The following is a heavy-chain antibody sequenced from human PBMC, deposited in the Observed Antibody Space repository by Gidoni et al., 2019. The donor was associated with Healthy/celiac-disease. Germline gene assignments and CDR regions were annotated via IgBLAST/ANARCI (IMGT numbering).Heavy chain of an antibody. CDR2: ISYDGSNK. Sequence: QVQLVESGGGVVQPGRSLRLSCAASGFTFSSYGMHWVRQAPGKGLEWVAVISYDGSNKYYADSVKGRFTISRDNSKNTLYLQMNSLRAEDTAVYYCAKYREMATINGGYYFDYWGQGTLVTVSS. CDR1: GFTFSSYG. CDR3: AKYREMATINGGYYFDY. V-gene: IGHV3-30*18. J-gene: IGHJ4*02. D-gene: IGHD5-12*01.